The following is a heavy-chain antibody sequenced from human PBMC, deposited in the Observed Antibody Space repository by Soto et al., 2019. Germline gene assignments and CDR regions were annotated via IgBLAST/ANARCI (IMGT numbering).Heavy chain of an antibody. CDR2: INPSGGST. V-gene: IGHV1-46*03. CDR1: GYTFTSYY. CDR3: ARGHYGSGSYYNVPGFQGYYYGMDV. Sequence: ASVKVSCKASGYTFTSYYMHWVRQAPGQGLEWMGIINPSGGSTSYAQKFQGRVTMTRDTSTSTVYMELSSLRSEDTAVYYCARGHYGSGSYYNVPGFQGYYYGMDVWGQGTTVTVSS. D-gene: IGHD3-10*01. J-gene: IGHJ6*02.